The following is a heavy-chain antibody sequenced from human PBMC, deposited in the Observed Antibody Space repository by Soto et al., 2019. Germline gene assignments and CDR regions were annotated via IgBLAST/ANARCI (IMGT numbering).Heavy chain of an antibody. D-gene: IGHD6-19*01. CDR3: ARYRRGTGWYYLDY. CDR1: GASTSGNY. CDR2: IYDSGST. Sequence: QVQLQESGPGLVKPSETLSLTCTVSGASTSGNYWSWIRQPPGKGLEWIGYIYDSGSTNYSPSLQSRVTMSVDRSKTQVSLALTSVTAADTALYFCARYRRGTGWYYLDYWGQGILVTVSS. J-gene: IGHJ4*02. V-gene: IGHV4-59*01.